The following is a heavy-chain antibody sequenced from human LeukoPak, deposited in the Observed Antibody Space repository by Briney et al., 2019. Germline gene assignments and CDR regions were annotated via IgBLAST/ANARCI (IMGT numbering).Heavy chain of an antibody. CDR1: GFSITNYW. CDR3: AKDWQWLVPFFGY. Sequence: GGSLRLSCAASGFSITNYWMTWVRQAPGKGLEWVSAISGSGGSTYYADSVKGRFTISRDNSKNTLYLQMNSLRAEDTAVYYCAKDWQWLVPFFGYWGQGTLVTVSS. D-gene: IGHD6-19*01. CDR2: ISGSGGST. V-gene: IGHV3-23*01. J-gene: IGHJ4*02.